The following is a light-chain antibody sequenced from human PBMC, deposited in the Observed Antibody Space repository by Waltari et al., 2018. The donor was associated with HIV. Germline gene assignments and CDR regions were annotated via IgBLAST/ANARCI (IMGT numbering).Light chain of an antibody. V-gene: IGKV2-28*01. Sequence: MVMTHSPPSLPVTSGNPASLSCSSSQSLLNSDGSNYLDWYVHKPGESPQLLMYLGSYRASGVPGRFIGSGAGTVFTLKISRGEADDVGIYYCMQALQTPGFGGGTRV. CDR1: QSLLNSDGSNY. CDR2: LGS. CDR3: MQALQTPG. J-gene: IGKJ4*01.